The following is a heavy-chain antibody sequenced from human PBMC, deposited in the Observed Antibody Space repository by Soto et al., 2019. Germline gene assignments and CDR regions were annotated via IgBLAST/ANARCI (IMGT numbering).Heavy chain of an antibody. CDR3: AKSPKGSDYYYGMDA. Sequence: GASVKVSCKASGGTFSSYAISWVRQAPGQGLEWMGGIIPIFGTANYAQKFQGRVTITADKSTSTAYMELSSLRSEDTAVYYCAKSPKGSDYYYGMDAWGQGTTVTVSS. CDR2: IIPIFGTA. CDR1: GGTFSSYA. J-gene: IGHJ6*02. V-gene: IGHV1-69*06.